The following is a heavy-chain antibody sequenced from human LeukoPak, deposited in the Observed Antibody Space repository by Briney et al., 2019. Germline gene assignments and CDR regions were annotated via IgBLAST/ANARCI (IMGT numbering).Heavy chain of an antibody. J-gene: IGHJ5*01. CDR1: GYTFTGRY. D-gene: IGHD6-13*01. Sequence: ASVKVSCKASGYTFTGRYIHWVRQAPGQGLEWMGRINPNSGGTNYAQKFQGRVTMTRDASINTAYMELPRLRSDDTAMYYCAREVGYSSSWYGRFDPWGQGTLVAVSS. CDR3: AREVGYSSSWYGRFDP. V-gene: IGHV1-2*06. CDR2: INPNSGGT.